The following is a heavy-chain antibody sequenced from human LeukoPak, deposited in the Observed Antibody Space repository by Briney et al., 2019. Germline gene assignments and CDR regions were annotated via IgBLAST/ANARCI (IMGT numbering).Heavy chain of an antibody. CDR2: INPAGSET. CDR3: ATFGLVAALDL. CDR1: GFSFNAYW. D-gene: IGHD5-12*01. Sequence: GALRLSCAASGFSFNAYWMAWVRQAPGTGLEWVASINPAGSETFHVDPVKGRFSISRDHAKNLVYLQMNSLRAEDTAVYYCATFGLVAALDLWGQGTLGTVSS. V-gene: IGHV3-7*01. J-gene: IGHJ4*02.